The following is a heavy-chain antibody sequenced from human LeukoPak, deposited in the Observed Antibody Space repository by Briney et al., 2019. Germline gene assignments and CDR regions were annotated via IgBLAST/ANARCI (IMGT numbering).Heavy chain of an antibody. Sequence: GSSVKVSCKASGGTFSSYAISWVRQAPGQGLEWMGGIIPIFGTANHAQKFQGRVTITADESTSTAYMELSSLRSEDTAVYYCARCGSSTSCQRELSFDYWGQGTLVTVSS. CDR3: ARCGSSTSCQRELSFDY. D-gene: IGHD2-2*01. J-gene: IGHJ4*02. V-gene: IGHV1-69*01. CDR2: IIPIFGTA. CDR1: GGTFSSYA.